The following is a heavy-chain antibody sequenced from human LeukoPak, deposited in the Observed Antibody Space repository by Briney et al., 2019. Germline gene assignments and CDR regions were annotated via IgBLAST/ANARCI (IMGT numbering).Heavy chain of an antibody. D-gene: IGHD3-3*02. CDR1: GGSISSSSYY. Sequence: PSETLSLTCTVSGGSISSSSYYWGWIRQPPGKGLEWIGSIYYSGSTYYNPSLKSRVTISVDTSKNQFSLKLSSVTAADTAVYYCARETPHFFSDFDYWGQGTLVTVPS. J-gene: IGHJ4*02. CDR2: IYYSGST. CDR3: ARETPHFFSDFDY. V-gene: IGHV4-39*07.